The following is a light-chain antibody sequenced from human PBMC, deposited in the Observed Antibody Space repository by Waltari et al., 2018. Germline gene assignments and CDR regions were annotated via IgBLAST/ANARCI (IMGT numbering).Light chain of an antibody. V-gene: IGLV3-21*02. J-gene: IGLJ3*02. CDR2: DDS. Sequence: SYVLTQSPSVSAAPGQTARITCDGDNIDSKSVQWYQQKPGQAPVVVVYDDSDRPSGIPERFSGSNSGNTATLTISRVEDGDEADYYCQVWVNGNDQLVFGGGTRLTVL. CDR3: QVWVNGNDQLV. CDR1: NIDSKS.